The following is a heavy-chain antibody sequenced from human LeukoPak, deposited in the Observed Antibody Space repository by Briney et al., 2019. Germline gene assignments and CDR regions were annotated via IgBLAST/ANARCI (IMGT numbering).Heavy chain of an antibody. CDR1: GDSIRNRY. Sequence: TLSLTGTVSGDSIRNRYWRWIRQPQGKGLEWIGYIYHSGSTYYNPSLKSRVTISVDRSKNQFSLKLSSVTAADTAVYYCARVPVDTAMVGDYYFDYWGQGTLVTVPS. CDR2: IYHSGST. D-gene: IGHD5-18*01. V-gene: IGHV4-30-2*01. J-gene: IGHJ4*02. CDR3: ARVPVDTAMVGDYYFDY.